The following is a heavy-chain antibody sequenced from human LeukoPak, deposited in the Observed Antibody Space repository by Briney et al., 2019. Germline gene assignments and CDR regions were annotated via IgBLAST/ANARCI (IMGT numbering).Heavy chain of an antibody. V-gene: IGHV4-59*08. CDR1: GGSISSYY. D-gene: IGHD3-10*01. Sequence: SETLSLTCTVSGGSISSYYWSWIRQPPGKGLEWIGYIYYSGSTNYNPSLKSRVTISEDTSKNQFSLKPSNVTAADTAVHYCATSYYGPGRRNPFDIWGQGTMVTVSS. CDR3: ATSYYGPGRRNPFDI. CDR2: IYYSGST. J-gene: IGHJ3*02.